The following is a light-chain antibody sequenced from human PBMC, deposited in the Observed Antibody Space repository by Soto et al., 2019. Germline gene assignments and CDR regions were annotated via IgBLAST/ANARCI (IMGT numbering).Light chain of an antibody. V-gene: IGKV3-15*01. CDR3: QHYGRSPYT. J-gene: IGKJ2*01. Sequence: EIVMTQSPATLSVSPGERATLSCRASQSVSSNLAWYQQKPGQTPRLLIYGASTRATGIPARFSGSGSGTEFTLTISRLEPEDFAVYYCQHYGRSPYTFGQGTKLEI. CDR1: QSVSSN. CDR2: GAS.